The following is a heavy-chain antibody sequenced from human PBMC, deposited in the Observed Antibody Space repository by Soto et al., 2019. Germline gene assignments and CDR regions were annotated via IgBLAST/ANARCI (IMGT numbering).Heavy chain of an antibody. Sequence: PGESLKISCKGSGYSFTSYWIGWVRQMPGKGLEWMGIIYPGDSDTRYSPSFQGQVTISADKSISTAYLQWSSLKASDTAMYYCARQATVTTVVFDPWGQGTLVTVSS. CDR1: GYSFTSYW. J-gene: IGHJ5*02. D-gene: IGHD4-17*01. CDR3: ARQATVTTVVFDP. V-gene: IGHV5-51*01. CDR2: IYPGDSDT.